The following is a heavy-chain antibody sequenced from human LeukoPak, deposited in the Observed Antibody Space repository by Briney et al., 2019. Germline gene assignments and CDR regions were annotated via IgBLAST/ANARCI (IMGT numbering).Heavy chain of an antibody. CDR2: INPNRGDT. D-gene: IGHD7-27*01. J-gene: IGHJ3*02. CDR3: ARATFPNWDDAFDI. V-gene: IGHV1-2*02. CDR1: GYTFTGYY. Sequence: ASVTVSCKASGYTFTGYYMHWVRQAPGQGLEWMGWINPNRGDTNYAQKFQGRVTMTRDTSISTVYMELSRLRSDDTAVYYCARATFPNWDDAFDIWGQGTMVTVSS.